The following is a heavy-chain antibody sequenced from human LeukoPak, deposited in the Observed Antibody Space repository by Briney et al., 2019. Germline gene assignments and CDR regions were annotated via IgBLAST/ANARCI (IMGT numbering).Heavy chain of an antibody. D-gene: IGHD3-22*01. CDR3: ARVITPYYDSSGYYDY. V-gene: IGHV4-34*01. J-gene: IGHJ4*02. CDR2: INHSGST. Sequence: SETLSLTCAVYGGSFSGYYRSWIRQPPGKGLEWIGEINHSGSTNYNPSLKSRVTISVDTSKNQFSLKLSSVTAADTAVYYCARVITPYYDSSGYYDYWGQGTLVTVSS. CDR1: GGSFSGYY.